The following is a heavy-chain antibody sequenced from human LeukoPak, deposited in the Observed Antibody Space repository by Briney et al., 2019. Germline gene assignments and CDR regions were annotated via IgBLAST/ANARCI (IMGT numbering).Heavy chain of an antibody. CDR1: GGSISSGGYS. Sequence: SQTLSLTCAVSGGSISSGGYSWSWIRQPPGKGLEWIGYIYHSGSTYYNPSLKSRVTISVDRSKNQFSLKLSSVTAADTAVYYCARETMVRGVSHFDYWGQGTLVTVSS. V-gene: IGHV4-30-2*01. CDR3: ARETMVRGVSHFDY. CDR2: IYHSGST. D-gene: IGHD3-10*01. J-gene: IGHJ4*02.